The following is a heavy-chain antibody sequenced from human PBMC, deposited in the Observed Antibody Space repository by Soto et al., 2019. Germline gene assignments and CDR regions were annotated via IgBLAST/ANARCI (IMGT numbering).Heavy chain of an antibody. CDR1: GASITFGGYS. CDR3: ARGGGSDSFDY. J-gene: IGHJ4*02. Sequence: PSETLSLTCTVSGASITFGGYSWSWIRQTPGKGLEWIGYINHLETTFYNPSFESRLTLSIDRAKNQFSLKLHSMSAADRAVYFCARGGGSDSFDYWGQGIRVTVSS. CDR2: INHLETT. V-gene: IGHV4-30-2*01. D-gene: IGHD1-26*01.